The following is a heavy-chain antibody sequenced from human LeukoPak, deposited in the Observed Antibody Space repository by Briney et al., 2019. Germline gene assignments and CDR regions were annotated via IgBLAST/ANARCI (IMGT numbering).Heavy chain of an antibody. D-gene: IGHD3-10*01. CDR3: ARDSGFGELFADAFDI. CDR1: GGSISSGGYY. V-gene: IGHV4-31*03. J-gene: IGHJ3*02. CDR2: IYYSGST. Sequence: SETLSPTCTVSGGSISSGGYYWSWIRQHPGKGLEGIGYIYYSGSTYYNPSLKSRVTISVDTSKNQFSLKLSSVTAADTAVYYCARDSGFGELFADAFDIWGQGTMVTVSS.